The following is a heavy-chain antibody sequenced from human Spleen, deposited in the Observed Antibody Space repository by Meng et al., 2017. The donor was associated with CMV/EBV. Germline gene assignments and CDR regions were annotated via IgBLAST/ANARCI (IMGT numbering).Heavy chain of an antibody. D-gene: IGHD2-2*02. J-gene: IGHJ3*02. V-gene: IGHV4-39*07. CDR2: IYYSGST. CDR1: GGFISSSSYY. Sequence: GSLRLSCTVSGGFISSSSYYWGWIRQPPGKGLEWIGSIYYSGSTYYNPSLKSRVTISVDTSKNQFSLKLSSVTAADTAVYYCARNHCSSTSCYMVEGAFDIWGQGTMVTVSS. CDR3: ARNHCSSTSCYMVEGAFDI.